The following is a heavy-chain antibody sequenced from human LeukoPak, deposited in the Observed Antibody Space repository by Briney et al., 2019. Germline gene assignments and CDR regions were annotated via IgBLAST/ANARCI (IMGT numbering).Heavy chain of an antibody. CDR2: IYPSDSDT. V-gene: IGHV5-51*01. D-gene: IGHD2-2*02. CDR3: ARGGAEVVVVPAAIEDY. J-gene: IGHJ4*02. Sequence: GESLKISCKGSGYSFTNSWIGWVRQMPGKGLEWMGIIYPSDSDTRYSPSFQGQVTISADRSTTTAYLQWSSLKASDTAMYYCARGGAEVVVVPAAIEDYWGQGTLVTVSS. CDR1: GYSFTNSW.